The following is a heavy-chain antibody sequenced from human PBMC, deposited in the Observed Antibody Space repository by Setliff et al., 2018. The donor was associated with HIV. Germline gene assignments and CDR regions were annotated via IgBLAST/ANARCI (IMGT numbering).Heavy chain of an antibody. CDR3: ARGGYSLYYFDY. D-gene: IGHD3-22*01. CDR1: GGTFSSYA. V-gene: IGHV1-69*13. J-gene: IGHJ4*02. Sequence: SVKVSCKASGGTFSSYAISWVRQAPGQGLDWMGGIIPVFGTTNYAQKFQGRVTITADESTSTAYMELSSLRSEDTAVYYCARGGYSLYYFDYWGPGTQVTVSS. CDR2: IIPVFGTT.